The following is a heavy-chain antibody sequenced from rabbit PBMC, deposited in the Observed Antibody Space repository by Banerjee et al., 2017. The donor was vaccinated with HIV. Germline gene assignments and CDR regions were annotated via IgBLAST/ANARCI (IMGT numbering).Heavy chain of an antibody. CDR1: GFDLSSYYY. J-gene: IGHJ2*01. V-gene: IGHV1S45*01. Sequence: QEQLEESGGGLVKPEGSLTLTCKASGFDLSSYYYMCWVRQAPGKGLEWIACIYGGSSGTTYYASWAKGRFTISKTSSTTATLQMTNLTGADTATYFCARVVNAGSSWDAFDPWGQGTLVTVS. CDR3: ARVVNAGSSWDAFDP. CDR2: IYGGSSGTT. D-gene: IGHD8-1*01.